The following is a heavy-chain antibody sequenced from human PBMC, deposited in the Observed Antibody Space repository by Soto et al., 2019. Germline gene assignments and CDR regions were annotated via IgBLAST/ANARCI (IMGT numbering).Heavy chain of an antibody. CDR1: GFTFSDYY. CDR3: AKMSSENDYDPVFS. J-gene: IGHJ4*02. D-gene: IGHD4-17*01. V-gene: IGHV3-11*01. Sequence: QVPLVESGGGLVKTSGSLRIACAASGFTFSDYYMSWVRQAPGKGLEWVSYISSSGNTIYYADSVKGRFTISRDNAKNSVYLQMNSLRAEDTSLYYWAKMSSENDYDPVFSWGQGTLVTVSS. CDR2: ISSSGNTI.